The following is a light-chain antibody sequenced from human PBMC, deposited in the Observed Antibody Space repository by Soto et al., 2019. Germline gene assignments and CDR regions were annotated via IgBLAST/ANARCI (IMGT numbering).Light chain of an antibody. V-gene: IGKV3-15*01. Sequence: IVMTQSPATLSVSLGDRATLSCRASQSVSNYLAWYQQKPGQAPRLLIYGASTRATGIPAGFSGSGSETDFTLTISSLQSEDFAVYYCQQYNSWPPSYTFGQGTKLQIK. CDR2: GAS. CDR3: QQYNSWPPSYT. CDR1: QSVSNY. J-gene: IGKJ2*01.